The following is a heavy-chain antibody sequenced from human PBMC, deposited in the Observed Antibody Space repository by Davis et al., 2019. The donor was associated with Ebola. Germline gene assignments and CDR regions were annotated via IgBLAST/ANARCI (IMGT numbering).Heavy chain of an antibody. J-gene: IGHJ4*02. CDR3: ARAETYSGSYQYYFDY. Sequence: SVKVSCKASGGTFSSYAISWVRQAPGQGLEWMGRIIPILGIANYAQKFQGRVTITADKSTSTAYMELSSLRSEDTAVYYCARAETYSGSYQYYFDYWGQGTLVTVSS. CDR2: IIPILGIA. D-gene: IGHD1-26*01. CDR1: GGTFSSYA. V-gene: IGHV1-69*04.